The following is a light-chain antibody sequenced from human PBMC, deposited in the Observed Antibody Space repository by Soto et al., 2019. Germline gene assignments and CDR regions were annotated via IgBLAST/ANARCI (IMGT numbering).Light chain of an antibody. CDR3: QEYSAYSRT. J-gene: IGKJ1*01. V-gene: IGKV1-5*03. CDR1: QSISSW. CDR2: QAS. Sequence: DIQMTQSPSTLSAIVGDRVTITCRASQSISSWLAWYQHKPGKVPKLLVYQASTLDSGVPLRFSGSGSGTEFTLTINSLQPDDFAAYYCQEYSAYSRTFGQGTKVDIK.